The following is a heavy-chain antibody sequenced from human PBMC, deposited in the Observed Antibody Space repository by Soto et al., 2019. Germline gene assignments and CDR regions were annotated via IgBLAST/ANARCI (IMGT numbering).Heavy chain of an antibody. CDR3: ARGGSGSYYDY. CDR1: GFTFSSYA. V-gene: IGHV3-23*01. Sequence: EVQLLESGGGLVQPGGSLRLSCAASGFTFSSYAMRWVRQAPVKGLEWVSAISGSGDSTYYADSVKGRFTISRDNSKNTLYLQMNSLRAEVTAVYYGARGGSGSYYDYWGQGTLVTVSS. CDR2: ISGSGDST. D-gene: IGHD1-26*01. J-gene: IGHJ4*02.